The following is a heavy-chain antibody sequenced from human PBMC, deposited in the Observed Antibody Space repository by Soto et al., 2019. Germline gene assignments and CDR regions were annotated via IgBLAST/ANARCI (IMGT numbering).Heavy chain of an antibody. V-gene: IGHV3-33*01. CDR2: IWYDGSNK. D-gene: IGHD2-15*01. CDR1: GFTFSSYG. J-gene: IGHJ4*02. CDR3: AIGAEVVVAASGFDY. Sequence: GGSLRLSCAASGFTFSSYGMHWVRQAPGKGLEWVAVIWYDGSNKYYADSVKGRFTISRDNSKNTLYLQMNSLRAEDTAVYYCAIGAEVVVAASGFDYWGQGTLVTVSS.